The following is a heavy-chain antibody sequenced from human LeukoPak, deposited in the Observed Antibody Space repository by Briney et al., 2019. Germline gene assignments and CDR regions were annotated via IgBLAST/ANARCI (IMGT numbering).Heavy chain of an antibody. CDR2: IIPIFGTA. J-gene: IGHJ5*02. D-gene: IGHD2-2*01. CDR3: ARDRRDALYTTSRILWSELDDP. V-gene: IGHV1-69*13. CDR1: GGTFSSYA. Sequence: SVKVSCKASGGTFSSYAISWVRQAPGQGLEWMGGIIPIFGTANYAQKFQGRVTITADESTSTAYMELSSLRSEDTAVYYCARDRRDALYTTSRILWSELDDPWGQGTLVTVSS.